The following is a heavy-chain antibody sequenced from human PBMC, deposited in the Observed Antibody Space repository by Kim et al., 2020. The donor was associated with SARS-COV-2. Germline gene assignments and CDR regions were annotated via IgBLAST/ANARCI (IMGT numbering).Heavy chain of an antibody. Sequence: AQKCQGRVTITADKSTSTAYMELSSLRSEDTAVYYCARGEYYYDSSGYLYWGQGTLVTVSS. D-gene: IGHD3-22*01. CDR3: ARGEYYYDSSGYLY. J-gene: IGHJ4*02. V-gene: IGHV1-69*04.